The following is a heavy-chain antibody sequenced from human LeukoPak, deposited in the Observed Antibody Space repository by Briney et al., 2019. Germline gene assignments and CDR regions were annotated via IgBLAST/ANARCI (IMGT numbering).Heavy chain of an antibody. J-gene: IGHJ6*03. D-gene: IGHD3-10*01. Sequence: ASVKVSCTASGYTFTSYDINWVRQTTGQGLEWMGWMNPNSGNTGYAQKFQGRVTMTRNTSISTAYMELSSLRSEDTAVYYCARGKGFGELDYYMDVWGKGTTVTISS. CDR3: ARGKGFGELDYYMDV. V-gene: IGHV1-8*01. CDR1: GYTFTSYD. CDR2: MNPNSGNT.